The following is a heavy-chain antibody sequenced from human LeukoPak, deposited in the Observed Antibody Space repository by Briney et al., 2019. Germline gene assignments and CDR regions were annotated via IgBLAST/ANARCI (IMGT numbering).Heavy chain of an antibody. CDR3: ARDLGYYYGLDI. D-gene: IGHD3-16*01. CDR2: IFHSGNT. CDR1: GGSRINAGW. J-gene: IGHJ6*02. Sequence: SETLSLTCDVSGGSRINAGWWSWVRQPPGKGLDWIGEIFHSGNTKYNPSLESRVTISVDKSNHQFTLEMKSVTAADTAIYYCARDLGYYYGLDIWSQGTTVTVSS. V-gene: IGHV4-4*02.